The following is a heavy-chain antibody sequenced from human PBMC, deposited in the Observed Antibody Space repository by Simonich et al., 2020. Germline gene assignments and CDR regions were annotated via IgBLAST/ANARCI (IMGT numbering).Heavy chain of an antibody. J-gene: IGHJ3*02. CDR3: ARGIVGASGAFDI. CDR2: ISSSSSTI. V-gene: IGHV3-21*01. D-gene: IGHD1-26*01. CDR1: GFTFSSYS. Sequence: EVQLVESGGGLVKPGGSLRLSCAASGFTFSSYSMNWVRQAQWKGPEWVSSISSSSSTIYYADSVKGRFTISRDNAKNSLYLQMNSLRAEDTAVYYCARGIVGASGAFDIWGQGTMVTVSS.